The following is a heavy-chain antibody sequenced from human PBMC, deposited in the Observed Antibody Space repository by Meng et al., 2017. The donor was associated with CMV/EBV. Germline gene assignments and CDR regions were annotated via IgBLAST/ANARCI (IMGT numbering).Heavy chain of an antibody. Sequence: VPMPESGPGLVKPSQTLSLTCTVSGGSISIGDYYWSWIRQPPGKGLEWIGYIYYSGSTYYNPSLKSRVTISVDTSKNQFSLKLSSVTAADTAVYYCARDNRRGGVDYWGQGTLVTVSS. CDR3: ARDNRRGGVDY. CDR1: GGSISIGDYY. V-gene: IGHV4-30-4*08. CDR2: IYYSGST. D-gene: IGHD3-3*01. J-gene: IGHJ4*02.